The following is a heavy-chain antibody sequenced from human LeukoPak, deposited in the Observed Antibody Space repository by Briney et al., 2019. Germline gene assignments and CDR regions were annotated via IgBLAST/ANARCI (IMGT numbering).Heavy chain of an antibody. D-gene: IGHD5-18*01. Sequence: GGSLRLSCAASGFTVSSNYMSWVRQAPGKGLEWVSVIYSGGSTYYADSVKGRFTISRDNSKNTLYLQMNSLRAEDTAVYYCATSTGRYSYGRNFDYWGQGTLVTVSS. V-gene: IGHV3-53*01. J-gene: IGHJ4*02. CDR3: ATSTGRYSYGRNFDY. CDR2: IYSGGST. CDR1: GFTVSSNY.